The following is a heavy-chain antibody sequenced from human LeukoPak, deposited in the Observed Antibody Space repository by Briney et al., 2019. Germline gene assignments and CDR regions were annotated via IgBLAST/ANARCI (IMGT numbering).Heavy chain of an antibody. J-gene: IGHJ6*02. CDR1: GFTLSSYA. CDR3: ARESSDYYYYYGMDV. Sequence: GRSLRLSCAASGFTLSSYAMHWVRQAPGKGLEWVAVISYDGSNKYYADSVKGRFTISRDNSKNTLYLQMNSLRAEDTAVYYCARESSDYYYYYGMDVWGQGTTVTVSS. D-gene: IGHD2-21*02. CDR2: ISYDGSNK. V-gene: IGHV3-30*04.